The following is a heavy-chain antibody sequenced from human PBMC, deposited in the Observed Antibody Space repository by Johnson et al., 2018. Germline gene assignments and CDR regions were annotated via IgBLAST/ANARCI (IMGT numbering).Heavy chain of an antibody. Sequence: QVQLVQSGGGVVQPGRSLRLSCAASGFTFSSYGMHWVRQAPGKGLEWVAVIWYDGSNKYYADSVKGRFTISRDNSKNTLYLQMNSLRAEDTAVYYCARSLDHVRGAFASWGQGTMVTVSS. J-gene: IGHJ3*02. CDR1: GFTFSSYG. CDR3: ARSLDHVRGAFAS. V-gene: IGHV3-33*01. D-gene: IGHD1-1*01. CDR2: IWYDGSNK.